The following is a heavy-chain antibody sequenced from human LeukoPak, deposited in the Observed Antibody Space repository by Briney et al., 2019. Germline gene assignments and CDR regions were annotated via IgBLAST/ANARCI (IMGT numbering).Heavy chain of an antibody. CDR1: GFTFDDYA. CDR2: ISWNSGSI. V-gene: IGHV3-9*03. J-gene: IGHJ4*02. CDR3: AKDMGSYFSSFDY. D-gene: IGHD1-26*01. Sequence: GGPLRLSCAASGFTFDDYAMHWVRQAPGKGLEWVSGISWNSGSIGYADSVKGRFTISRDNAKNSLYLQMNSLRAEDMALYYCAKDMGSYFSSFDYWGQGTLVTVSS.